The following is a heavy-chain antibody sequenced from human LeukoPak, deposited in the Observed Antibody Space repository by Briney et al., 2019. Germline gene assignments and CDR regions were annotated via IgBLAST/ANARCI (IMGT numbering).Heavy chain of an antibody. V-gene: IGHV3-48*03. J-gene: IGHJ4*02. CDR1: GFTFSSYE. CDR3: ARRAIAEGFDY. CDR2: ISNSGRTI. D-gene: IGHD6-13*01. Sequence: GGSLRLSCAVSGFTFSSYEMNWVRQAPGKGLEWVSYISNSGRTIYYADSVKGRFTISRDNAKNSLFLQMNSLRAEDTAVYYCARRAIAEGFDYWGQGTLVTVSS.